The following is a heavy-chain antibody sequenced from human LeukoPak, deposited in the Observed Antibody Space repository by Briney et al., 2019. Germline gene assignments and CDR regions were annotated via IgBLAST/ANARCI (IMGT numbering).Heavy chain of an antibody. Sequence: KPGGSLRLSCAASGFTFSSYTMNWVRQAPGKGLEWVSSISGSSRHKYYADSVKGRFTISRDNAKNSLYLQMNSLRAEDTAVYYCARTANFAAGYYIDYWGQGTLVTASS. CDR3: ARTANFAAGYYIDY. J-gene: IGHJ4*02. CDR2: ISGSSRHK. D-gene: IGHD6-13*01. CDR1: GFTFSSYT. V-gene: IGHV3-21*01.